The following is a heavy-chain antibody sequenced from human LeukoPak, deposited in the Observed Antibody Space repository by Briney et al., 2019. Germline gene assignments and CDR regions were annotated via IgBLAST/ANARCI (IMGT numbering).Heavy chain of an antibody. Sequence: GGSLRLSCAASGFTFSSHAMSWVRQAPGKGLEWVAVISYDGSNKYYADSVKGRFTISRDNSKNTLYLQMNSLRVEDTAVYYCVRDTVTTGFYFDSWGQGTLVTVSS. CDR3: VRDTVTTGFYFDS. V-gene: IGHV3-30*03. CDR2: ISYDGSNK. CDR1: GFTFSSHA. D-gene: IGHD4-17*01. J-gene: IGHJ4*02.